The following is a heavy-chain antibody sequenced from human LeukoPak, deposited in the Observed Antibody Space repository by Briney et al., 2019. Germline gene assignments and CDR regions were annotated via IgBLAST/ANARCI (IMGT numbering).Heavy chain of an antibody. Sequence: PGGSLRLSCAASGFTFSNYGMHWVRQAPGKGLDWVSTISASGGSTYFADSVKGRFTISRDNSKNSLYLQMNSLRAEDTAVYYCARVDGSCSGGSCPSGNWFDPWGQGTLVTVSS. J-gene: IGHJ5*02. D-gene: IGHD2-15*01. V-gene: IGHV3-23*01. CDR1: GFTFSNYG. CDR3: ARVDGSCSGGSCPSGNWFDP. CDR2: ISASGGST.